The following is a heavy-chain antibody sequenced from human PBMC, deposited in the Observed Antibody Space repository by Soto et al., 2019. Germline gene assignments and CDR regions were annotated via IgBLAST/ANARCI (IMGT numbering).Heavy chain of an antibody. J-gene: IGHJ4*02. Sequence: GGSLRLSCAASGFTFSSYAMSWVRQAPGKGLEWVSAISGSGGSTYYADSVKGRFTISRDNSKNTLYLQMNSLRAEDTAVYYCAKDIYGDYGLYIPRPIDYWGQGTLVTVSS. CDR3: AKDIYGDYGLYIPRPIDY. V-gene: IGHV3-23*01. CDR1: GFTFSSYA. CDR2: ISGSGGST. D-gene: IGHD4-17*01.